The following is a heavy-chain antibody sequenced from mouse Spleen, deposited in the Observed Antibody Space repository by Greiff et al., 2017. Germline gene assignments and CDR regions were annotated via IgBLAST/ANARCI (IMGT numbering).Heavy chain of an antibody. J-gene: IGHJ3*01. D-gene: IGHD2-1*01. CDR3: ARVGGNYAWFAY. CDR1: GFTFSSYA. V-gene: IGHV5-9-4*01. Sequence: EVHLVESGGGLVKPGGSLKLSCAASGFTFSSYAMSWVRQCPEQGLEWVAEISSGGSYTYYPHTVTGRSTITRDNASNTLYLELSSLTSEDTAMYYCARVGGNYAWFAYWGQGTPVTVSA. CDR2: ISSGGSYT.